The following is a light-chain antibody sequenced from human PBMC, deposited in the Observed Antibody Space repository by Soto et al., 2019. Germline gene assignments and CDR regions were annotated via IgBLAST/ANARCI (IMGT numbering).Light chain of an antibody. CDR2: TNH. V-gene: IGLV1-44*01. CDR1: ASNLGGNP. CDR3: AAWDDSLNAVV. J-gene: IGLJ2*01. Sequence: QAVVPQPPSVSGTPGQKGSISCSGSASNLGGNPVNWYQHLPGAAPKLLIYTNHQRPSGVPDRFSGSTSGTSASLAISGLRSEDEADFYCAAWDDSLNAVVFGGGTQLTVL.